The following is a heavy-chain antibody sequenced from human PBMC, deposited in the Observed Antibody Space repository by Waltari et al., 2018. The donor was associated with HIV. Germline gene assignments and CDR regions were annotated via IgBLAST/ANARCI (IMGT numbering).Heavy chain of an antibody. Sequence: QIALKESGPALVRPTQTLTLTCSFSGFSLTTVGVGVAWIRQPPGEALDWLAVIYWHDEKRYRPSLDRRLNISKDISKNEVVLTVANMDPVDTATYFCAHTLGTGAVYFDHWGPGTPVTVST. J-gene: IGHJ4*02. CDR2: IYWHDEK. D-gene: IGHD3-16*01. CDR1: GFSLTTVGVG. V-gene: IGHV2-5*01. CDR3: AHTLGTGAVYFDH.